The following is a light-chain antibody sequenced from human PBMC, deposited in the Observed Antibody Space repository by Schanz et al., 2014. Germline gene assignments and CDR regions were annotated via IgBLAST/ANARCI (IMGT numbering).Light chain of an antibody. Sequence: QSALTQPPSASGSPGQSVTISCTGTSSDVGDYNYVSWYQQHPGKAPKVIIYEANKRPSGVSNRFSASKSGYTASLTISGLQAEDEADYYCCSYADGSTLIFGGGTKLTVL. CDR2: EAN. CDR3: CSYADGSTLI. CDR1: SSDVGDYNY. J-gene: IGLJ2*01. V-gene: IGLV2-8*01.